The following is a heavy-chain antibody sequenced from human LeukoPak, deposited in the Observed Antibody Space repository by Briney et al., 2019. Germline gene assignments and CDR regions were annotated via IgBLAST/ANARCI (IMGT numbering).Heavy chain of an antibody. Sequence: PGRSLRLSCAASGFTFSSYGMHWVRQAPGKGLEWVAVISYDGSNKYYADSVKGRFTISRDNSKNTLCLQMNSLRAEDTAVYYCAKGPYYYDSSGYYYTDYFDYWGQGTLVTVSS. CDR2: ISYDGSNK. CDR1: GFTFSSYG. D-gene: IGHD3-22*01. J-gene: IGHJ4*02. CDR3: AKGPYYYDSSGYYYTDYFDY. V-gene: IGHV3-30*18.